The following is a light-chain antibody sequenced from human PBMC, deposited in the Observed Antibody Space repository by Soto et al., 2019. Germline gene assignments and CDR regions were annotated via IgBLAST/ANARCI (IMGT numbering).Light chain of an antibody. Sequence: EIVMTQSPATLSVSPGEGATLSCRASQTVSSNLAWYQQKPGQAPRLLIYGASTRATGIPARFSGSGSGTEFTLTISSLQSEVLAVYYCHQYNKWPLTFGGGTKVEIK. CDR2: GAS. V-gene: IGKV3-15*01. CDR1: QTVSSN. J-gene: IGKJ4*01. CDR3: HQYNKWPLT.